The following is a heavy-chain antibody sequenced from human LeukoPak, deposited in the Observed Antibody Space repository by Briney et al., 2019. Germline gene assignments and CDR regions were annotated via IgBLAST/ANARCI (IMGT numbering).Heavy chain of an antibody. D-gene: IGHD6-6*01. CDR3: ARETYSSSRDFDY. Sequence: PGGSLRLSCAASGFTFSSYWMHWVRQAPGKGLMWVSGINSDGSSTSYADFVKGRFTISRDNAKNTLSLQMNSLRAEDTAVYYCARETYSSSRDFDYWGQGTLVTVSS. V-gene: IGHV3-74*01. CDR2: INSDGSST. CDR1: GFTFSSYW. J-gene: IGHJ4*02.